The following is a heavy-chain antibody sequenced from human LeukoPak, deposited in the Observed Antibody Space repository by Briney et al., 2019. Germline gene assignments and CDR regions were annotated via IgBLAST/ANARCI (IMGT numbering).Heavy chain of an antibody. D-gene: IGHD4-17*01. CDR2: ISSSSSYI. CDR1: GFTFSSYS. Sequence: PGGSLRLSCAASGFTFSSYSMNWVRQAPGKGLEWVSSISSSSSYIYYADSVKGRFTISRDNAKNSLYLQMNSLRAEDTAVYYCARGPFGDYGFFDYWGQGTLVTVSS. CDR3: ARGPFGDYGFFDY. V-gene: IGHV3-21*01. J-gene: IGHJ4*02.